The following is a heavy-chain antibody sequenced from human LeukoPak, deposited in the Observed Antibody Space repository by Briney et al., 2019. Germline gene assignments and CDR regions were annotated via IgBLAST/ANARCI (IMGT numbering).Heavy chain of an antibody. V-gene: IGHV1-69*13. Sequence: GASVKVSCKASGGTFSSYAISWVRQAPGQGLEWMGGIIPIFGTANYAQKFQGRVTITADESTSTAYMELSSLRSEDTAVYYCARCRYYYYYMDVWGKGTTVTVSS. CDR1: GGTFSSYA. J-gene: IGHJ6*03. CDR2: IIPIFGTA. CDR3: ARCRYYYYYMDV.